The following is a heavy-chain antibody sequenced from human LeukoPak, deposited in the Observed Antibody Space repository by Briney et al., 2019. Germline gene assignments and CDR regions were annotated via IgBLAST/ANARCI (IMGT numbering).Heavy chain of an antibody. V-gene: IGHV3-21*01. Sequence: GGSLRLSCAASGFTFSSYSMNWVRQAPGKGLEWVSSISSSSSYIYYADSVKGRFTISRDNAKNSLYLQMNSLRAEGTAVYYCAREGVFCSSTSCYSPHRRGQGTLVTVSS. CDR1: GFTFSSYS. D-gene: IGHD2-2*01. J-gene: IGHJ4*02. CDR3: AREGVFCSSTSCYSPHR. CDR2: ISSSSSYI.